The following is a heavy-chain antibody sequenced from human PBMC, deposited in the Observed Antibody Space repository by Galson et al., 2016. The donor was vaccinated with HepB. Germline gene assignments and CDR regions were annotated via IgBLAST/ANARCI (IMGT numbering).Heavy chain of an antibody. CDR2: MVYNGWN. J-gene: IGHJ4*02. CDR1: GGSISSGHYY. D-gene: IGHD4-11*01. Sequence: TLSLTCTVSGGSISSGHYYWSWIRQSPGKGLEWIAYMVYNGWNDYTPSLKGRVSIVVDTSKNQFSLNLGNVTAADTALYYCARGVGFYSYFLFDKWGQGALVTVSS. V-gene: IGHV4-30-4*01. CDR3: ARGVGFYSYFLFDK.